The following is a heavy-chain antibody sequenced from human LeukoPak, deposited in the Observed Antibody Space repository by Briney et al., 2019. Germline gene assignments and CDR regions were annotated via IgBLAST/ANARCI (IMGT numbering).Heavy chain of an antibody. CDR2: IYYSGST. Sequence: SETLSLTCTVSGGSISSSSYYWGWIRQPPGQGLEWLGCIYYSGSTYYNPSLKSRVTISVDPSKNQCSLKLSSVTAADTAVYYCARARIVVVPAAISPFDYWGQGTLVTVSS. CDR3: ARARIVVVPAAISPFDY. CDR1: GGSISSSSYY. D-gene: IGHD2-2*01. V-gene: IGHV4-39*07. J-gene: IGHJ4*02.